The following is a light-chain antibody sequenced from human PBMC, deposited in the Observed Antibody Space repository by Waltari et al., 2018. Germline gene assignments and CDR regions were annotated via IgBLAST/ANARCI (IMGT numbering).Light chain of an antibody. CDR3: MQAIRTPRT. J-gene: IGKJ1*01. V-gene: IGKV2-28*01. CDR1: DVLLHSNGNTY. CDR2: LAF. Sequence: DVVMTQSPLYLHVTPGAAASISCSAGDVLLHSNGNTYLAWYLQKPGQSPQLLIYLAFNRASGVPDRFSGSGSGTNFTLKISRVEAEDVGVYFCMQAIRTPRTFAQGTKVEIK.